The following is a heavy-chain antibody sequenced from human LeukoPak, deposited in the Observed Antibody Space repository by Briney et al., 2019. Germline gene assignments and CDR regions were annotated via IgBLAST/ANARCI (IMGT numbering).Heavy chain of an antibody. J-gene: IGHJ5*02. D-gene: IGHD6-19*01. CDR3: AKDLDSSGRYGDNWFDP. CDR2: ISTTGST. V-gene: IGHV3-23*01. CDR1: GFTLSDYP. Sequence: GGSLRLSCVASGFTLSDYPMNWVRQAPGKGLEWVSLISTTGSTCYADSVKGRFIISRDNSKNTLYVQMSSLRVEDTAVYCCAKDLDSSGRYGDNWFDPWGQGTLVTVSS.